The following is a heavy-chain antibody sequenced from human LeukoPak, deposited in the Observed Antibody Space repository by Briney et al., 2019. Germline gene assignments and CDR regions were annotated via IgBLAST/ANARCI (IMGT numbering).Heavy chain of an antibody. Sequence: SETLSLTCSVSGGSISSGGYYWSWIRQHPGKGLEWIGYIYYSGSTNYNPSLKSRVTISVDTSKNQFSLKLSSVTAADTAVYYCARARGDCFDYWGQGTLVTVSS. CDR2: IYYSGST. V-gene: IGHV4-61*08. CDR3: ARARGDCFDY. CDR1: GGSISSGGYY. J-gene: IGHJ4*02.